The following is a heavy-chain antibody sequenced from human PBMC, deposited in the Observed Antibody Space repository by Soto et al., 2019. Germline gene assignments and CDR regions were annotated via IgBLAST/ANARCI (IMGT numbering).Heavy chain of an antibody. J-gene: IGHJ6*02. CDR2: ISTYTGNT. V-gene: IGHV1-18*01. D-gene: IGHD3-10*01. CDR1: GYTFTNYG. Sequence: ASVKVSCKASGYTFTNYGISWVRQAPGQGLEWLGWISTYTGNTDYAQKLQGRLTMTTDTSTTTAYMELRSLRSDDTAVYYCARDYYGSGDPDHYGMDVWGQGPTVTVS. CDR3: ARDYYGSGDPDHYGMDV.